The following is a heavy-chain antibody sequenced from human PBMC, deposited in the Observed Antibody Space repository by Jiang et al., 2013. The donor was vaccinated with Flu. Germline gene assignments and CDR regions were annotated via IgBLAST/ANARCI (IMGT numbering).Heavy chain of an antibody. CDR3: ARVGHSSGYYLGY. CDR1: GGSISSYY. CDR2: IYYSGST. V-gene: IGHV4-59*01. D-gene: IGHD3-22*01. J-gene: IGHJ4*02. Sequence: LLKPSETLSLTCTVSGGSISSYYWSWIRQPPGKGLEWIGYIYYSGSTNYNPSLKSRVTISVDTSKNQFSLKLSSVTAADTAVYYCARVGHSSGYYLGYWGQGTLVTVSS.